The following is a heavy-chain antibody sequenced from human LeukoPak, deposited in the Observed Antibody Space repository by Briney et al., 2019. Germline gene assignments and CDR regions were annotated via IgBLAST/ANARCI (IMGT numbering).Heavy chain of an antibody. Sequence: GGSLRLSCAASGVTFSSYGMNWVRQAPGKGLEWVAFIRYDESKEYYADSVKGRFIISRDNSKNTLYLQMNSLRVEDTAAYHCVNIYLVEALRVVKLDYGGQGTLVTVSS. J-gene: IGHJ4*02. D-gene: IGHD1-26*01. CDR2: IRYDESKE. CDR3: VNIYLVEALRVVKLDY. CDR1: GVTFSSYG. V-gene: IGHV3-30*02.